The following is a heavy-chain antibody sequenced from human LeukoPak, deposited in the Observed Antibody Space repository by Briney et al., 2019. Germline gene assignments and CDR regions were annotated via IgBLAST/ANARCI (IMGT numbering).Heavy chain of an antibody. V-gene: IGHV4-39*01. D-gene: IGHD3-16*01. J-gene: IGHJ4*02. CDR3: AGTRGAYYVY. CDR2: IHYSGTT. CDR1: GGSMSSTGFY. Sequence: SETLSLTCTVSGGSMSSTGFYGGWIRQPPGKGLEWIASIHYSGTTYYNPSLKSRLTMSVDTSKNQFSLRLSSVTAADTAVYYCAGTRGAYYVYWGQGTLVTVSS.